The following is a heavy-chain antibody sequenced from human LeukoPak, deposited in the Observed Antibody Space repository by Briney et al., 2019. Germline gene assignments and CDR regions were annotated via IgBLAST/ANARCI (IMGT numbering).Heavy chain of an antibody. D-gene: IGHD2-21*02. J-gene: IGHJ4*02. CDR1: GYSFTRYW. V-gene: IGHV5-51*01. CDR2: IYSGDSDT. CDR3: ARLVYCGADCPQSFDY. Sequence: GESLKISCKGSGYSFTRYWIGWVRQMSGKGLEWMGIIYSGDSDTRYSPSFQGQVTISADKSIRTAYLQWSSLKASDTAMYYCARLVYCGADCPQSFDYWGQGTLVTVSS.